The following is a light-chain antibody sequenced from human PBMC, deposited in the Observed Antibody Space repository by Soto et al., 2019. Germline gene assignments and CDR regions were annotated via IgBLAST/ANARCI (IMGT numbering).Light chain of an antibody. CDR3: QQSSSTPQT. Sequence: DIQMTQSPSSLSASVGDRVTITCRASQGIRNDLGWYQQKPGKDPKRLIYAASTLQSVVPSRFSGSGSGTDFTLAISSLQHDDFAPYYCQQSSSTPQTFGGGTRVEIK. CDR2: AAS. CDR1: QGIRND. J-gene: IGKJ4*01. V-gene: IGKV1-39*01.